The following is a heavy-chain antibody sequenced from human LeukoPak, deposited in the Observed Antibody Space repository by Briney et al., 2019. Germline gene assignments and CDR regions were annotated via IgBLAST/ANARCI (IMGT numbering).Heavy chain of an antibody. CDR1: GYTFTSYY. V-gene: IGHV1-46*01. Sequence: ASVTVSCKASGYTFTSYYMHWVRQAPGQGLEWMGIINPSGGSTSYAQKFQGRVTMTRDTSTSTVYMGLSSLRSEDTAVYYCARDQGDYYDSSGYPGGYWGQGTLVTVSS. D-gene: IGHD3-22*01. CDR3: ARDQGDYYDSSGYPGGY. CDR2: INPSGGST. J-gene: IGHJ4*02.